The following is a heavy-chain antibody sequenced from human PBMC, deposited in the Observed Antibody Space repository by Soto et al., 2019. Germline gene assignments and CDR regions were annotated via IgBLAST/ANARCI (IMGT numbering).Heavy chain of an antibody. J-gene: IGHJ4*02. CDR3: ARDMVGFDY. CDR2: IRSTSNAM. Sequence: EVQLVESGGGLVQPGGSLRLSCVASGFIFSRSSMNWVRQAPGKGLEWVSNIRSTSNAMYYADSVKGRFTVSRDNGKNSLYLQMNSLRDEDTAVYYCARDMVGFDYWGQGTLVTVSS. CDR1: GFIFSRSS. V-gene: IGHV3-48*02. D-gene: IGHD2-15*01.